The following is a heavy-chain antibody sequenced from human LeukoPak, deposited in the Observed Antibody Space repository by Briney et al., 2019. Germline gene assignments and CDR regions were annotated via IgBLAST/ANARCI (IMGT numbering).Heavy chain of an antibody. Sequence: PGRSLRLSCAASGFTFNGYAMHWVRQAPGKGLEWVSGISWNSGRIGYADSVKGRFTISRDNAKNSLYLQMNSLRAEDTALYYCAKAPSGDSSGYYTDAFDIWGQGTMVTVSS. CDR2: ISWNSGRI. CDR3: AKAPSGDSSGYYTDAFDI. CDR1: GFTFNGYA. D-gene: IGHD3-22*01. J-gene: IGHJ3*02. V-gene: IGHV3-9*01.